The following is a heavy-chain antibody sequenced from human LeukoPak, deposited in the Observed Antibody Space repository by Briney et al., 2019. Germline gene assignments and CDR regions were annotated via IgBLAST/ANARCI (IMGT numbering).Heavy chain of an antibody. CDR2: IYYSGST. Sequence: PSETLSLTCTVSGGSISSYYWSWIRQPPGKGLELIGYIYYSGSTNYNPSLKSRVTISVDTSKNQFSLKLSSVTAADTAVYYCAREYCSSTSCHEVDVWGKGTTDTVSS. D-gene: IGHD2-2*01. CDR1: GGSISSYY. V-gene: IGHV4-59*01. CDR3: AREYCSSTSCHEVDV. J-gene: IGHJ6*04.